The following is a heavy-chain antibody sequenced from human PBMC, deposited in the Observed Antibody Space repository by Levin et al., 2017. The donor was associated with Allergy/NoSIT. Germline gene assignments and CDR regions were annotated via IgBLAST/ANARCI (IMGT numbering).Heavy chain of an antibody. CDR3: ARVPNTYGGYGSDY. J-gene: IGHJ4*02. Sequence: KASETLSLTCTVSGGSISPHYWSWIRQPPQKGLEWIGHIYYAGITKYNPSLKSRVTISVDTSKNQVSLRLTSVTAADTAVYYCARVPNTYGGYGSDYWGQGTLVTVSS. V-gene: IGHV4-59*11. CDR1: GGSISPHY. CDR2: IYYAGIT. D-gene: IGHD5-12*01.